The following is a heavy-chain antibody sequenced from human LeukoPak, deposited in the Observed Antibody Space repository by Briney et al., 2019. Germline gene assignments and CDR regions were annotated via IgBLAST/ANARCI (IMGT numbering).Heavy chain of an antibody. CDR2: ISDSGGST. V-gene: IGHV3-23*01. CDR3: AKRGVVIRVILVGFHKEAYYFES. D-gene: IGHD3/OR15-3a*01. Sequence: GGSLTLPCAVSGITLSNYGMSWVRQAPGKGLEWVAGISDSGGSTNYADSVKGRLTISRDNPKNTLYLQMNSLRAEDTAVYFCAKRGVVIRVILVGFHKEAYYFESWGQGVLVTVSS. J-gene: IGHJ4*02. CDR1: GITLSNYG.